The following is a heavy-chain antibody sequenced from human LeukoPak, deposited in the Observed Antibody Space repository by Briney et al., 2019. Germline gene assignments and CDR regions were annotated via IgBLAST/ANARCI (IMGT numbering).Heavy chain of an antibody. CDR1: GFTFSSYA. CDR3: ARVTGITIFGAVIRALDY. CDR2: ISYDGSNK. V-gene: IGHV3-30-3*01. D-gene: IGHD3-3*01. J-gene: IGHJ4*02. Sequence: GGSLRLSCAASGFTFSSYAMHWVRQAPGKGLEWVAVISYDGSNKYYADSVKGRFTISRDNSKNTLYLQMNSLRAEDTAVYYCARVTGITIFGAVIRALDYWGQGTLVTVSS.